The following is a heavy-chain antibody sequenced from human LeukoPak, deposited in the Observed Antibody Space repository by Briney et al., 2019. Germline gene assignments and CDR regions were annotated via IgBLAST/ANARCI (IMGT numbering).Heavy chain of an antibody. CDR2: ISASGGST. Sequence: GGSLRLSCATSGFTFTTYAMSWVRQAPGKGLEWVSVISASGGSTYYADSVKGRFTISRDNSKNTVFLQMNSLRAEDTAVYYCARVGPEMATIDYWGQGTLVSVSS. V-gene: IGHV3-23*01. D-gene: IGHD5-24*01. CDR1: GFTFTTYA. CDR3: ARVGPEMATIDY. J-gene: IGHJ4*02.